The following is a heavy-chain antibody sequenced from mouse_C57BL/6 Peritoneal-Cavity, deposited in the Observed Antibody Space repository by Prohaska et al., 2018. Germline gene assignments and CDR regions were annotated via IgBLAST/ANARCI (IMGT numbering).Heavy chain of an antibody. Sequence: QVQLQQPGAELVRPGSSVKLSCKASGYTFTSYWMDWVKQRPGQGLEWIGNIYPSDSETYYNQKFKDKATLTVDKSSSTAYMQLSSLTSEDAAVYYCACNYDAMDYWGQGTSVTVSS. D-gene: IGHD2-1*01. CDR3: ACNYDAMDY. J-gene: IGHJ4*01. CDR1: GYTFTSYW. V-gene: IGHV1-61*01. CDR2: IYPSDSET.